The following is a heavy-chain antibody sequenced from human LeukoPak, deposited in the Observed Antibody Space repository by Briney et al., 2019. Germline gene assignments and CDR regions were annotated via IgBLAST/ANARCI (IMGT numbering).Heavy chain of an antibody. D-gene: IGHD1-1*01. V-gene: IGHV4-59*01. CDR3: ARGRVSSSTWYSTYYYYFYMDV. J-gene: IGHJ6*03. Sequence: SETLSLTCSVSDDSLTMYYWTWIRQPPGKGLEWIGYVDHTGGANFNPSLNGRVSISRDTTKNLFSLRLRSVTAADTAVYFCARGRVSSSTWYSTYYYYFYMDVWGKGTTVTVSS. CDR2: VDHTGGA. CDR1: DDSLTMYY.